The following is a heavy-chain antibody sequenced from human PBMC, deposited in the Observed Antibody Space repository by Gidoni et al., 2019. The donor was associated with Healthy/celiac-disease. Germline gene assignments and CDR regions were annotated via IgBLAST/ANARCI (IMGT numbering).Heavy chain of an antibody. J-gene: IGHJ4*02. CDR1: GFTFSSYG. D-gene: IGHD6-19*01. CDR2: IWYDGSNK. V-gene: IGHV3-33*01. CDR3: ARDSIAVASFDY. Sequence: QVQLVESGGGVVQPGRSLRLSCAASGFTFSSYGMHWVRQAPGKGLEWVAVIWYDGSNKYYADSVKGRFTISRDNSKNTLYLQMNSLRAEDTAVYYCARDSIAVASFDYWGQGTLVTVSS.